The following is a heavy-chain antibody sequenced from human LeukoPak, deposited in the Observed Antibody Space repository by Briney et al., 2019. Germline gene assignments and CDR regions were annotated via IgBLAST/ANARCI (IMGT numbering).Heavy chain of an antibody. J-gene: IGHJ6*03. CDR3: ARASYYYYMDV. V-gene: IGHV4-4*07. Sequence: TSETLSLTCTVSGYSISSGYYWGWIRQPAGKGLEWIGRIYTSGSTNYNPSLKSRVTMSVDTSKNQFSLKLSSVTAADTAVYYCARASYYYYMDVWGKGTTVTISS. CDR1: GYSISSGYY. CDR2: IYTSGST.